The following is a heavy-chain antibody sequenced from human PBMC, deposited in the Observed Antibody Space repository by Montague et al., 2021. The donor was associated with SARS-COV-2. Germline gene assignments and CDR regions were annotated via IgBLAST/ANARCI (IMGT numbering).Heavy chain of an antibody. V-gene: IGHV4-39*01. Sequence: SETLSLTCTVSGGSISSSSYYWGWIRQPPGKGLEWIGSIYYSGSTYYXXXLKRRVTISVDTSKNQFSLKLSSVTAADTAVYYCARLPDLLLWFGEALDYWGQGTLVTVSS. CDR2: IYYSGST. J-gene: IGHJ4*02. CDR3: ARLPDLLLWFGEALDY. CDR1: GGSISSSSYY. D-gene: IGHD3-10*01.